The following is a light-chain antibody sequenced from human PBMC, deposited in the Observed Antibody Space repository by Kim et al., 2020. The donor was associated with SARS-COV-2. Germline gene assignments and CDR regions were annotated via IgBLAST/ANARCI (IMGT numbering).Light chain of an antibody. CDR2: HNH. CDR1: TGSIASNY. Sequence: NFMLTQPHSVSESPGKTVTISCTHNTGSIASNYVQWYQQRPCSAPSTVIYHNHRRPSGVPDRFSGSIDSSSNSASLTISGLKTEDEADYYCQSYDNNNVIFGGGTQLTVL. V-gene: IGLV6-57*04. CDR3: QSYDNNNVI. J-gene: IGLJ2*01.